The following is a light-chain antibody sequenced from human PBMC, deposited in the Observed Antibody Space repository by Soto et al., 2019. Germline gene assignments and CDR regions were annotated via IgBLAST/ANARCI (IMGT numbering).Light chain of an antibody. CDR1: QSVDSY. Sequence: EIVLTQSPATLSLSPGERATLSCRASQSVDSYLTWYQQKRGQAPRLLIYDVSKRATGIPVRFSGSGSGTDFTLTISSLEPEDVAVYYCQQRRNWPLTFGGGTKVEIK. CDR3: QQRRNWPLT. V-gene: IGKV3-11*01. J-gene: IGKJ4*01. CDR2: DVS.